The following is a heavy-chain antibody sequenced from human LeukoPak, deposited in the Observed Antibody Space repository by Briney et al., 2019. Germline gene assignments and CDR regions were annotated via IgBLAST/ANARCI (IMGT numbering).Heavy chain of an antibody. J-gene: IGHJ4*02. CDR1: GGSISSGGYY. D-gene: IGHD6-19*01. Sequence: SETLSLTCTVPGGSISSGGYYWSWIRQHPGKGLEWIGYIDYSGSTYYNPSLKSRVTISVDTSKNQFSLKLSSVTAADTAVYYCARRDSSGWQGRWAFDYWGQGTLVTVSS. V-gene: IGHV4-31*03. CDR2: IDYSGST. CDR3: ARRDSSGWQGRWAFDY.